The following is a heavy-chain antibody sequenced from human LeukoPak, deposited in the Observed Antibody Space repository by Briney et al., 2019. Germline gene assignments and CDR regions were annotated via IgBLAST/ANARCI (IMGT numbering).Heavy chain of an antibody. CDR1: GFTFSSYE. Sequence: GGSLILSCAASGFTFSSYEMNWVRQAPGKELEWVSYISGRGATVYYADSLKGRFTISRDNAKNSLYLQMNSLRAEDTAVYYCAREDGYADFDYWGQGTLVTVSS. J-gene: IGHJ4*02. V-gene: IGHV3-48*03. CDR3: AREDGYADFDY. D-gene: IGHD2-2*01. CDR2: ISGRGATV.